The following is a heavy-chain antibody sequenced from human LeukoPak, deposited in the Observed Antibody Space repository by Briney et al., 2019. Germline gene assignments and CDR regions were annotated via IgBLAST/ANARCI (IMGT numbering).Heavy chain of an antibody. CDR2: IKQDGSEK. CDR1: GFTFSNYW. D-gene: IGHD4-17*01. V-gene: IGHV3-7*01. J-gene: IGHJ4*02. Sequence: TGGSLRLSCAASGFTFSNYWMSWVRQAPGKGLEWVANIKQDGSEKYYVDSVEGRFTISRDNAKNSLYLQMNSLRAEDTAVYFCARGKTTVTPGYFDYWGQGTLVTVSS. CDR3: ARGKTTVTPGYFDY.